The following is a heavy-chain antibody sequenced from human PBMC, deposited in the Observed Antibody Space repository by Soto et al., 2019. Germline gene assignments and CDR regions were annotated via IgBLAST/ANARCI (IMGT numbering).Heavy chain of an antibody. CDR2: IWYDGRNK. CDR3: ARDVQASGWYVAMDV. V-gene: IGHV3-33*01. CDR1: GFTFDTYG. D-gene: IGHD6-19*01. Sequence: QVQLVESGGGVVQPGRSLRLSCTAAGFTFDTYGMHWVRQAPGKGLEWVAVIWYDGRNKYYADSVKGRFTISRDSSTNTLYLQMNSLRAEDTAVYSCARDVQASGWYVAMDVCGQGTTVTVSS. J-gene: IGHJ6*02.